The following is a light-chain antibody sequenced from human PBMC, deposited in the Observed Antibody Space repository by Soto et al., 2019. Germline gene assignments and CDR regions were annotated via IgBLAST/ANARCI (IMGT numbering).Light chain of an antibody. CDR1: QSISSY. J-gene: IGKJ1*01. Sequence: DIQMTQSPSSLSASVGDRVTITCRASQSISSYLNWYQQKPGKAPNLLIYAASSLQSGVPSRFSGSGSGTDFTLTVSSLQPEDFATYYCQKYNSAPWTFGQGTKVDIK. CDR2: AAS. V-gene: IGKV1-39*01. CDR3: QKYNSAPWT.